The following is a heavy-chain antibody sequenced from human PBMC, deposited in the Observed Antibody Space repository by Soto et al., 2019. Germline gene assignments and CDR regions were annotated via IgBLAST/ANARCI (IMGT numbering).Heavy chain of an antibody. CDR1: GYRFTTFE. Sequence: QVQMVQSGAEVKKPGASVKVSCKTSGYRFTTFEVNWVRQATGQGLEWMGCLTAYNGKRNFVQKCQDRPTMTIVISTSTGYMELSGQRSDVTAVYFFARGLTYGDFDSWGRGTQVAVSS. V-gene: IGHV1-18*01. CDR3: ARGLTYGDFDS. D-gene: IGHD4-17*01. CDR2: LTAYNGKR. J-gene: IGHJ5*01.